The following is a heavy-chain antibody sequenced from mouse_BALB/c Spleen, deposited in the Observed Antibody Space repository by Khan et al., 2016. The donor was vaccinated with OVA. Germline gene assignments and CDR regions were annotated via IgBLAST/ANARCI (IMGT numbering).Heavy chain of an antibody. Sequence: EVQLQESGPGLVKPSQSLSLTCSVTGYSITSGYFWNWIRQFPGNNLEWMGYIRYDGNSNYNPSLKNRISITRDTSKNHFFLKLNSVTPEDTDKYDCARGGSWCPAWFAYWGQGTLVTVSA. CDR3: ARGGSWCPAWFAY. J-gene: IGHJ3*01. D-gene: IGHD1-1*02. CDR2: IRYDGNS. CDR1: GYSITSGYF. V-gene: IGHV3-6*02.